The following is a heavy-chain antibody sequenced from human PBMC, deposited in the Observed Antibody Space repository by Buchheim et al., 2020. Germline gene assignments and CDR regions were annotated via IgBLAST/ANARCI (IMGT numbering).Heavy chain of an antibody. CDR2: IWYDGSNK. J-gene: IGHJ6*02. V-gene: IGHV3-33*01. D-gene: IGHD2-21*01. Sequence: QVQLVESGGGVVQPGRSLRLSCAASGFTFSSYGMHWVRQAPGKGLEWVAVIWYDGSNKYYADSVKGRFTISRDNSKNTPYLQMNSLRAEDTAVYYCARGMGEFDYYYGMDVWGQGTT. CDR1: GFTFSSYG. CDR3: ARGMGEFDYYYGMDV.